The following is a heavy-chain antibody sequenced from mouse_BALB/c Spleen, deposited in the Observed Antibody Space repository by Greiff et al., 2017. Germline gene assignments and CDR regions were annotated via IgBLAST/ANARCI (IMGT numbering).Heavy chain of an antibody. D-gene: IGHD2-10*02. V-gene: IGHV14-4*02. Sequence: EVQLQQSGAELVRSGASVKLSCTASGFNIKDYYMHWVKQRPEQGLEWIGWIDPENGDTEYAPKFQGKATMTADTSSNTAYLQLSSLTSEDTAVYYCNAGYGKVYFDYWGQGTTLTVSS. CDR2: IDPENGDT. CDR3: NAGYGKVYFDY. CDR1: GFNIKDYY. J-gene: IGHJ2*01.